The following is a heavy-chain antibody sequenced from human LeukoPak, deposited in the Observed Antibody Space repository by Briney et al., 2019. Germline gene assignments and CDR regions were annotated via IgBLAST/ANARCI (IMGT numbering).Heavy chain of an antibody. CDR1: GGSISSGDYY. CDR3: AREDIYCSSTSCPGNWFDP. Sequence: SETLSLTCTVSGGSISSGDYYWSWIRQPPGKGLEWIGYIYYSGSTYYNPSLKSRVTISVDTSKNQFSLKLSSVTAADTAVYYCAREDIYCSSTSCPGNWFDPRGQGTLVTVSS. D-gene: IGHD2-2*01. J-gene: IGHJ5*02. V-gene: IGHV4-30-4*08. CDR2: IYYSGST.